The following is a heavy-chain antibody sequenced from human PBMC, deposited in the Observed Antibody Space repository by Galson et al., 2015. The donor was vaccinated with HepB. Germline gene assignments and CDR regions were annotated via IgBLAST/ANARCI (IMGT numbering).Heavy chain of an antibody. CDR2: INSDGSSI. Sequence: SLRLSCAASGFTFSNYWMHWVRQAPGKGLVWVSRINSDGSSISYADSVKGRFTISRDNAKNTLYLQMNSLSVEDTAVYYCATGQVGATLFDYWGQGTLVTVSS. CDR1: GFTFSNYW. V-gene: IGHV3-74*01. D-gene: IGHD1-26*01. CDR3: ATGQVGATLFDY. J-gene: IGHJ4*02.